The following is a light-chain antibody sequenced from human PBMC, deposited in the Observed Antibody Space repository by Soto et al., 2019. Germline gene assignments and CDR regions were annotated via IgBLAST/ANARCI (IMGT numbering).Light chain of an antibody. CDR3: QQYYRTPWT. CDR1: QSVLYSSNNKNY. CDR2: WAS. V-gene: IGKV4-1*01. Sequence: DIVMTQSPDSLAVSLGERATINCKSSQSVLYSSNNKNYLAWYQQHPGQPPKLLIYWASTRESGVPDRFSGSGSGTDFTLTISSLQAEDVAVYYCQQYYRTPWTFGQGTKVEIK. J-gene: IGKJ1*01.